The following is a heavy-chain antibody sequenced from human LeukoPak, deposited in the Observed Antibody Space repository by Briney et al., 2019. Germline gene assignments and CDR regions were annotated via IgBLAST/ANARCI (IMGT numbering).Heavy chain of an antibody. D-gene: IGHD3-10*01. V-gene: IGHV3-48*01. CDR3: AREVFYGSGGPRLDC. Sequence: PGGSLRLSCAASGFTFSDYSMHWVRQAPGKGLEWVSYISSSSTTIYYADSVKGRFTVSRDNAKNSLYLQVNSLRVEDTAVYYCAREVFYGSGGPRLDCWGQGTLVTVSS. CDR2: ISSSSTTI. CDR1: GFTFSDYS. J-gene: IGHJ4*02.